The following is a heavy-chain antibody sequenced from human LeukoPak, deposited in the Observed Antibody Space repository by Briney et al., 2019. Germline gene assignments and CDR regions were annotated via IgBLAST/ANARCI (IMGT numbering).Heavy chain of an antibody. J-gene: IGHJ4*02. V-gene: IGHV3-30*18. D-gene: IGHD3-22*01. CDR1: GFTFSSYG. Sequence: PGGSLRLSCAASGFTFSSYGMHWVRQAPGKGLEWVAVISDDGTNKYYADSVKGRFTISRDNSKNTLYLQMNSLRADDTAVFYCAKSLHSSGFYYVDYWGQGTLVTVSS. CDR3: AKSLHSSGFYYVDY. CDR2: ISDDGTNK.